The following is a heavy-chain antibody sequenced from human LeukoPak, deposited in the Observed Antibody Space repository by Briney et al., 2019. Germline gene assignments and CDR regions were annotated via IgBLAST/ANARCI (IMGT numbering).Heavy chain of an antibody. D-gene: IGHD3-22*01. J-gene: IGHJ4*02. CDR3: TTYYYDSSGYYYEEDY. CDR1: GFTFGDYA. Sequence: GSLRLSCTASGFTFGDYAMSWVRQAPGKGLEWVGFIRSKAYGGTTEYAASVKGRFTISRDDSKSIAYLQMNSLKTEDTAVYYCTTYYYDSSGYYYEEDYWGQGTLVTVSS. CDR2: IRSKAYGGTT. V-gene: IGHV3-49*04.